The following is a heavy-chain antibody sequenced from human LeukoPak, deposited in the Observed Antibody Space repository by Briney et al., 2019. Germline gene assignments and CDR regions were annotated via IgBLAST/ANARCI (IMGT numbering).Heavy chain of an antibody. Sequence: PSETLSLTCTVSGYSISSGYYWGWIRQPPGKGLEWIGSIYRSGSTYYNPSLKSRGTISVDMSRNQFSLNLSSVAAADTAVYYCARAYSGSSGVFEYWGQGTLVTVSS. J-gene: IGHJ4*02. D-gene: IGHD2-15*01. V-gene: IGHV4-38-2*02. CDR2: IYRSGST. CDR3: ARAYSGSSGVFEY. CDR1: GYSISSGYY.